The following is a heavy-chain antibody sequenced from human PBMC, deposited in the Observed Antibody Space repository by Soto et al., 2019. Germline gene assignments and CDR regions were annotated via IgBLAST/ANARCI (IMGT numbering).Heavy chain of an antibody. CDR1: GYTFSNYG. Sequence: QVQLVQSGAEVKKPGASVTVSCKTSGYTFSNYGINWVRQAPGQGLEWMGWISGYNGNTNYAQTVQGRVTMTTDTSTVTVYMELRSLKSDATAIYYCSRFIMVGGWFDPNYYHGMDVWGQGTTVTVSS. V-gene: IGHV1-18*01. CDR2: ISGYNGNT. CDR3: SRFIMVGGWFDPNYYHGMDV. J-gene: IGHJ6*02. D-gene: IGHD6-19*01.